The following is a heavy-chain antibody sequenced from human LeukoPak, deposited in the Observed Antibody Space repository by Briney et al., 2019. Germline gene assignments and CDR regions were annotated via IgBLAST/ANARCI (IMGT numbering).Heavy chain of an antibody. Sequence: SETLSLTCTVSGGSISSGNYYWSWIRQPAGTGLEWIGHIYTSGTTYNPSLKSRVTISVDTSKNQFSLNLSSMTAADTAVYYCARDSLYNFWSGYYHTTYYFDYGGQGTLVTVSS. CDR1: GGSISSGNYY. J-gene: IGHJ4*02. CDR2: IYTSGT. V-gene: IGHV4-61*09. D-gene: IGHD3-3*01. CDR3: ARDSLYNFWSGYYHTTYYFDY.